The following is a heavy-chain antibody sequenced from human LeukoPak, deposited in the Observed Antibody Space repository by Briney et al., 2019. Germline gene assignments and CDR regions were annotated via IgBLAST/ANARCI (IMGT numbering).Heavy chain of an antibody. V-gene: IGHV4-59*08. Sequence: SETLSLTCSVSGGSVRNYYWSWIRQPPGKGLEWIGYVYYTGSTNYNPSLKSRVTMFEDKSKNQFSLRLYSVTVAGTAVYYCARHLAYSSSSYFDYWGQGSLVTVSS. CDR3: ARHLAYSSSSYFDY. J-gene: IGHJ4*02. CDR1: GGSVRNYY. CDR2: VYYTGST. D-gene: IGHD6-6*01.